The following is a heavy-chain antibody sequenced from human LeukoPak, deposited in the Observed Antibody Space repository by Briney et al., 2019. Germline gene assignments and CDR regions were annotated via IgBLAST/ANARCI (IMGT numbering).Heavy chain of an antibody. D-gene: IGHD3-22*01. V-gene: IGHV1-24*01. J-gene: IGHJ3*02. Sequence: ASVKVSCKVSGYTLTELSMHWVRQAPGKGLEWMGGFDPEDGETIYAQKFQGRVTMTEDTSTDTAYMELSSLRSEDTAVYYCATGYYDRSGYFYLLAFDIWGQGTMVTVSS. CDR2: FDPEDGET. CDR1: GYTLTELS. CDR3: ATGYYDRSGYFYLLAFDI.